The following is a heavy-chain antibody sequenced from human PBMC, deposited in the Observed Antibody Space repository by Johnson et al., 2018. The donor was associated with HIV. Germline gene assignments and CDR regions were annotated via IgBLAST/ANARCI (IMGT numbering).Heavy chain of an antibody. CDR3: STCLTIFGVVFLDAFDI. CDR2: IKTQTDGGTT. V-gene: IGHV3-15*01. D-gene: IGHD3-3*01. CDR1: EFSFSNAW. J-gene: IGHJ3*02. Sequence: VQLVESGGGLVKPGGSLRLTCAASEFSFSNAWMSWVRQAPGKGLEWVGRIKTQTDGGTTDYAAPVKGRLTIPRDDSKNTLYLQMNRLKNEETAMYYWSTCLTIFGVVFLDAFDIWGQGTMVIVSS.